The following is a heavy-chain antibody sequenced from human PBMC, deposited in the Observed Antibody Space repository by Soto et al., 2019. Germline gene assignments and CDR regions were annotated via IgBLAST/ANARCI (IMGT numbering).Heavy chain of an antibody. CDR1: GGSISSGGYY. Sequence: QVQLQESGPGLVKPSQTLSLTCTVSGGSISSGGYYWSWIRQHPGKGLEWIGYIYYSGSTYYNPSLKSRVTISVDTSKNQFSLKLSSVTAADTAVYYCASFPVEGPDYGGNSGETKDAFDIWGQGTMVTASS. V-gene: IGHV4-31*03. D-gene: IGHD4-17*01. CDR3: ASFPVEGPDYGGNSGETKDAFDI. J-gene: IGHJ3*02. CDR2: IYYSGST.